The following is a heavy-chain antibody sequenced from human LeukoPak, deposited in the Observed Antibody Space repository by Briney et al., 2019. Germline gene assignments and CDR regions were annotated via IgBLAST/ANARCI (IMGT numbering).Heavy chain of an antibody. V-gene: IGHV1-69*05. CDR3: PREAGYYASSGYYF. CDR2: IIPIFGRA. D-gene: IGHD3-22*01. Sequence: ASVKVSCKASGGTFSSYAISWVRQAPGQGLEWMGGIIPIFGRANYAQKFQGRVTITTDESTSTDYMEVRRLRSEDTAVYYCPREAGYYASSGYYFWGQGTLVTVSS. CDR1: GGTFSSYA. J-gene: IGHJ4*02.